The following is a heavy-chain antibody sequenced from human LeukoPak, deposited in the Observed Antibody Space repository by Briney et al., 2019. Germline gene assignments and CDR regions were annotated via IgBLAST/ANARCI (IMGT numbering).Heavy chain of an antibody. Sequence: PGGSLRLSCAASGFTFSSYGMHWVRQAPGKGLEWVAVISYDGSNKYYADSVKGRSTISRDNSKNTLYLQMNSLRAEDTAVYYCAREAYGDYGFDYWGQGTLVTVSS. J-gene: IGHJ4*02. CDR2: ISYDGSNK. V-gene: IGHV3-30*03. D-gene: IGHD4-17*01. CDR1: GFTFSSYG. CDR3: AREAYGDYGFDY.